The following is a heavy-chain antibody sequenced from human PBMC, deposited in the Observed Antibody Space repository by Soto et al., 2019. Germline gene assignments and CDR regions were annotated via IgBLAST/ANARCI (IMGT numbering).Heavy chain of an antibody. CDR3: ASFTGSCLLPNRFDP. CDR2: ISGSGGST. CDR1: GFTFSSYA. J-gene: IGHJ5*02. V-gene: IGHV3-23*01. D-gene: IGHD2-15*01. Sequence: GGSLRLSCAASGFTFSSYAMSWVRQAPGKGLELVSAISGSGGSTYYADSVKGRFTISRDNSKNTLYLQMNSLRAEDTAVYYCASFTGSCLLPNRFDPWSQGTLVPVSS.